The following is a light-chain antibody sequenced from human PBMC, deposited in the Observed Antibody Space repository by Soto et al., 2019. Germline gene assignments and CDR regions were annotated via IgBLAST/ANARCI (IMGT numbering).Light chain of an antibody. V-gene: IGKV3-11*01. J-gene: IGKJ5*01. CDR3: QQRSNWPIT. CDR2: DAS. Sequence: EIGLTQSPAPLSLSQGERATLSCRASQSVSSYLAWYQQKPGQAPRLLIYDASNRATGIPARFSGSGSGTDFTLTISSLEPEDFAVYYCQQRSNWPITFGQGTRLEIK. CDR1: QSVSSY.